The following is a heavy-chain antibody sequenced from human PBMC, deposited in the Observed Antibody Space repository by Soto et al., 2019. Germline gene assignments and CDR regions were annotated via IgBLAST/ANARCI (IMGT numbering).Heavy chain of an antibody. D-gene: IGHD2-15*01. CDR1: GYSFTSYR. CDR2: IYPGDSDT. CDR3: ARHSPGLGYCSGGSCYSDLYYYGMDV. Sequence: PGESLKISCKGSGYSFTSYRIGWVRQMPGKGLEWMGIIYPGDSDTRYSPSFQGQVTISADKSISTAYLQWSSLKASDTAMYYCARHSPGLGYCSGGSCYSDLYYYGMDVWGQGTTVTVSS. J-gene: IGHJ6*02. V-gene: IGHV5-51*01.